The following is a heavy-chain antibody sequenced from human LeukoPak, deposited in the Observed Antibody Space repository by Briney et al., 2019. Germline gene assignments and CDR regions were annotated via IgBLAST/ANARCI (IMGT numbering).Heavy chain of an antibody. V-gene: IGHV4-28*01. Sequence: SETLSLXCAVSGYSISSRNWWGWIRQPPGQGLEWIGYIYYSGSTYYNPSLKGRVTMSVDTSKNQFSLKLSSVTAVDTAVYYCARRADSGIYFDYWGQGTLVTVSS. CDR2: IYYSGST. CDR1: GYSISSRNW. CDR3: ARRADSGIYFDY. D-gene: IGHD3-22*01. J-gene: IGHJ4*02.